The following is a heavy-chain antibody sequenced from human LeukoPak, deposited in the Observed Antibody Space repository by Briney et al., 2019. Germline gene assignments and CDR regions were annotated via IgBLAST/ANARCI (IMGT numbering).Heavy chain of an antibody. Sequence: SETLSLTCTVSGGSISSYYWSWIRQPPGKGLEWIGYIYYSGSTNYNPSLKSRVTISVDTSKNQFSLKLSSVTAADTAVYYCARDSRIVVVPAAMSARSGWFDPWGQGTLVTVSS. CDR1: GGSISSYY. CDR3: ARDSRIVVVPAAMSARSGWFDP. J-gene: IGHJ5*02. CDR2: IYYSGST. D-gene: IGHD2-2*01. V-gene: IGHV4-59*01.